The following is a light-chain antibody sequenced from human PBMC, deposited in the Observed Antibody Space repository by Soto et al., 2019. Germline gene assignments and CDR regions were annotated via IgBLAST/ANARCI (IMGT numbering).Light chain of an antibody. CDR1: SSDVGAYHF. CDR3: SSYTSSNTPYV. CDR2: EVT. Sequence: QSVLTQPASVSGYPGLSITISCTGSSSDVGAYHFVSWYQHHPGKAPKLILYEVTARPSGVSSRFSGSKSGNTASLTISGLQADDEANYYCSSYTSSNTPYVFGTGTKVTVL. J-gene: IGLJ1*01. V-gene: IGLV2-14*01.